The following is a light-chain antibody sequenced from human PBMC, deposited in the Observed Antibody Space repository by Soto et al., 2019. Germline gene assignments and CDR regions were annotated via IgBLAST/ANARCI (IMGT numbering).Light chain of an antibody. Sequence: TMSVSPVERAPLSCRASQSVSSNLAWYQQKPGQAPRLLIYGASTRATGIPARFSGSGSGTEFTLTISSLQSEDFAVYYCQQYNNWPPWTFGQGTKVDIK. CDR2: GAS. CDR1: QSVSSN. CDR3: QQYNNWPPWT. J-gene: IGKJ1*01. V-gene: IGKV3-15*01.